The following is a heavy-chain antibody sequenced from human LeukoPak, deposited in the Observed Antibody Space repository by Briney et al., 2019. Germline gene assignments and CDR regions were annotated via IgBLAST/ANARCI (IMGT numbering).Heavy chain of an antibody. Sequence: ASVKVSCKASGYTFIGNYMHWVRQAPGQGLEWMGWINPNSGGTNYAQKFQGRVTMIRDTSISTAYMELSRLRSDDTAVYYCARDHTRHYYGSGSYMDVWGKGTTVTISS. CDR3: ARDHTRHYYGSGSYMDV. V-gene: IGHV1-2*02. CDR1: GYTFIGNY. J-gene: IGHJ6*03. D-gene: IGHD3-10*01. CDR2: INPNSGGT.